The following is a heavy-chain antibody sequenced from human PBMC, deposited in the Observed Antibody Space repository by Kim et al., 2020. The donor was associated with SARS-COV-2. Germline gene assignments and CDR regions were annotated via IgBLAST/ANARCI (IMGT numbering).Heavy chain of an antibody. D-gene: IGHD3-22*01. V-gene: IGHV3-23*01. CDR3: AKDRRPGYYDSSGSGMDV. Sequence: KGRFTISRDNSKNTLYLQMNSLRAEDTAVYYCAKDRRPGYYDSSGSGMDVWGQGTTVTVSS. J-gene: IGHJ6*02.